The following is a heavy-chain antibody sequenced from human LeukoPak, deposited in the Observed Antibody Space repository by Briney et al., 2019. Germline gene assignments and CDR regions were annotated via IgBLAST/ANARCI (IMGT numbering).Heavy chain of an antibody. J-gene: IGHJ6*02. CDR3: AKELGYCSSTSCYASYYYYYGMDV. D-gene: IGHD2-2*01. Sequence: PGRSLRLSCAASGFTFSNYAMHWVRQAPGKGLEWVSIISNDGSNKYYADSVKGRFTISRDNSKNTLYLEMNSLRAEDTALYYCAKELGYCSSTSCYASYYYYYGMDVWGQGTTVTVSS. CDR1: GFTFSNYA. V-gene: IGHV3-30*04. CDR2: ISNDGSNK.